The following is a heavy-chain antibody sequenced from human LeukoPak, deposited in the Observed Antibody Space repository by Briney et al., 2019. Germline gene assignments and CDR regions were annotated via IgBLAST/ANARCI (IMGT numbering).Heavy chain of an antibody. CDR3: AKDLVQRGAFDI. V-gene: IGHV3-43*01. Sequence: GSLRLSCAASGFTFDDYTMHWVRQAPGKGLEWVSLISWDGGSTYYADSVKGRFTISRDNSKNTLYLQMNSLRVEDTAVYYCAKDLVQRGAFDIWGQGTMVTVSS. CDR1: GFTFDDYT. J-gene: IGHJ3*02. D-gene: IGHD6-6*01. CDR2: ISWDGGST.